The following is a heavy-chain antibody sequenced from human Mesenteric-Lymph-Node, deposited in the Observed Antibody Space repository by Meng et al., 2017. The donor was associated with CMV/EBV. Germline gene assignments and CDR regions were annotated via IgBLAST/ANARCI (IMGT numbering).Heavy chain of an antibody. D-gene: IGHD5-12*01. CDR3: AREPGYSGYDYGGYYFDY. J-gene: IGHJ4*02. CDR1: TFSSYA. CDR2: IIPIFGTA. Sequence: TFSSYAISWVRQAPGQGLEWMGEIIPIFGTANYAQKFQGRVTITADESTSTAYMGLSSLRSEDTAVYYCAREPGYSGYDYGGYYFDYWGQGTLVTVSS. V-gene: IGHV1-69*01.